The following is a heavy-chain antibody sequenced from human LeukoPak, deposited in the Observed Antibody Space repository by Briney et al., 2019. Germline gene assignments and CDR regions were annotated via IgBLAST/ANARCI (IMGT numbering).Heavy chain of an antibody. J-gene: IGHJ4*02. Sequence: SETLSLTCTVSGGSISNYYWSWIRQPPGKGLEWIGHFYYSGSTNYNPSLESRVTISVDTSKNQFSLKLSSVTAADTAVYYCARDPSGRYGDYGDYWGQGTLVTVSS. D-gene: IGHD4-17*01. V-gene: IGHV4-59*01. CDR2: FYYSGST. CDR1: GGSISNYY. CDR3: ARDPSGRYGDYGDY.